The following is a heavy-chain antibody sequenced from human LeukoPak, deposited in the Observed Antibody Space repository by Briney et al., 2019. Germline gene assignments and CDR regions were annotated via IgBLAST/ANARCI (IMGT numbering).Heavy chain of an antibody. V-gene: IGHV3-7*03. CDR3: ATSYDMGWLIGY. CDR1: GFTFGDTW. Sequence: GGSLRLSCAASGFTFGDTWMNWVRKVPGQGLEWVANIKQDGSEKFYVASVKGRFTISRDNGKSSLYLQMNSLRAEDTALYYCATSYDMGWLIGYWGQGTLVTVSS. D-gene: IGHD3/OR15-3a*01. CDR2: IKQDGSEK. J-gene: IGHJ4*02.